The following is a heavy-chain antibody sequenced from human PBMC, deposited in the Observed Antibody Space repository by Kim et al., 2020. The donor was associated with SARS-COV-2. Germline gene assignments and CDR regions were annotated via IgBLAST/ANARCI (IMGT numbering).Heavy chain of an antibody. Sequence: ASVKVSCRASGYDFPVYYIHWVRQAPGQGLQWMAWINPDTGDTHFSQMFQGRVAMTRDTSITTAYMELSSLNSDDTAVYYCARSGGTYYGENWFDSWGQGTLVTVSS. CDR3: ARSGGTYYGENWFDS. J-gene: IGHJ5*01. V-gene: IGHV1-2*02. D-gene: IGHD1-26*01. CDR2: INPDTGDT. CDR1: GYDFPVYY.